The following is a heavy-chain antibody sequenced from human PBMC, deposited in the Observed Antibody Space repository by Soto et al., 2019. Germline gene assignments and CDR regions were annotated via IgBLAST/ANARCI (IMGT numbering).Heavy chain of an antibody. CDR1: GGSFSGYY. J-gene: IGHJ6*02. V-gene: IGHV4-34*01. CDR2: INHSGST. D-gene: IGHD3-3*01. CDR3: ARGLHLAGGQRVWSGYYYYGMDV. Sequence: KPSETLSLTCAVYGGSFSGYYWSWIRQPPGKGLEWIGEINHSGSTNYNPSLKSRVTISVDTSKNQFSLKLSSVTAADTAVYYCARGLHLAGGQRVWSGYYYYGMDVWGQGTTVTVSS.